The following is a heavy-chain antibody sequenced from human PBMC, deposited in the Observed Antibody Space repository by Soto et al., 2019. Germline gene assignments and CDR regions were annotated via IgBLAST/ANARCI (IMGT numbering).Heavy chain of an antibody. J-gene: IGHJ5*02. CDR2: IYYSGST. D-gene: IGHD3-10*01. CDR3: ARVRTYYYGSGSYAAWFDP. Sequence: PSETLSLTCTVSGGSISSYYWSWIRQPPGKGLEWIGYIYYSGSTNYNPSLKSRVTISVDTSKNQFSLKLSSVTAADTAVYYCARVRTYYYGSGSYAAWFDPWGQGTLVTVSS. V-gene: IGHV4-59*01. CDR1: GGSISSYY.